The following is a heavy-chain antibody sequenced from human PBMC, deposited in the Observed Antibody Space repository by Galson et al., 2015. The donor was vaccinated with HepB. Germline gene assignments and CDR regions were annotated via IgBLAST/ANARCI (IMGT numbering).Heavy chain of an antibody. CDR2: ISWNSGSI. CDR3: AKDYGSATGFLGFDY. V-gene: IGHV3-9*01. J-gene: IGHJ4*02. D-gene: IGHD3-10*01. Sequence: HWVRQAPGKGLEWVSGISWNSGSIGYADSVKGRFTISRDNAKNSLYLQMNSLRAEDTALYYCAKDYGSATGFLGFDYWGQGTLVTVSS.